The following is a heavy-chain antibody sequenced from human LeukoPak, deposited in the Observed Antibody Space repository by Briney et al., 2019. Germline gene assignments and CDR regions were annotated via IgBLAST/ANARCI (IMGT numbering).Heavy chain of an antibody. Sequence: GGSLRLSCAVSGFTFTSYWMSWVRQALGKGLEWVAVIWYDGSQKYYLDSVKGRFTISRDSFDNTVYLQMNGLRAEDTAVYYCARDLGHFSRGASYFDYWGQGALVTVSS. CDR1: GFTFTSYW. D-gene: IGHD4/OR15-4a*01. CDR3: ARDLGHFSRGASYFDY. V-gene: IGHV3-33*08. CDR2: IWYDGSQK. J-gene: IGHJ4*02.